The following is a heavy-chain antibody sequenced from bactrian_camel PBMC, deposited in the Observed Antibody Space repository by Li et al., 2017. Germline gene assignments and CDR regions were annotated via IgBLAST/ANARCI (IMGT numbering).Heavy chain of an antibody. J-gene: IGHJ6*01. CDR2: ISSDGST. CDR1: GAVYCRYD. CDR3: KPDPVRKGSWCFGG. D-gene: IGHD6*01. V-gene: IGHV3S53*01. Sequence: HVQLVESGGGSVEAGGSLRPSCAASGAVYCRYDMSWYRQAPGKEREFVSAISSDGSTSYADSVKGQFTISQDNAKRTGYLQMNSLKPEDTAMYYCKPDPVRKGSWCFGGWGQGTQVTVS.